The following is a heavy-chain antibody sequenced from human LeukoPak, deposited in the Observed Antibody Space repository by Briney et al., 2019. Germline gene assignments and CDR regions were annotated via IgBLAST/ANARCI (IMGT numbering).Heavy chain of an antibody. D-gene: IGHD6-19*01. CDR2: ISWNSGSI. Sequence: GGSLRLSCAASGFTFDDYAMHWARQAPGKGLEWVSGISWNSGSIGYADSVKGRFTISRDNAKNSLYLQMNSLRAEDTALYYCAKGVRGSGWSSVDYWGQGTLVTVSS. J-gene: IGHJ4*02. CDR3: AKGVRGSGWSSVDY. CDR1: GFTFDDYA. V-gene: IGHV3-9*01.